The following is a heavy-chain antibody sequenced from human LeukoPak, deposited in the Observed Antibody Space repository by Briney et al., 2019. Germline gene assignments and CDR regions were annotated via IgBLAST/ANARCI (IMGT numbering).Heavy chain of an antibody. CDR1: GFTFSSYA. Sequence: GGSLRLSCAASGFTFSSYAMSWVRQAPGKGLEWVSAISGSGGSTYYADSVKGRFTISRDNSKNTLYLQMNSLRAEDTAVYYCTSRFLEWGNYYDYWGQGTLVTVSS. J-gene: IGHJ4*02. V-gene: IGHV3-23*01. CDR2: ISGSGGST. D-gene: IGHD3-3*01. CDR3: TSRFLEWGNYYDY.